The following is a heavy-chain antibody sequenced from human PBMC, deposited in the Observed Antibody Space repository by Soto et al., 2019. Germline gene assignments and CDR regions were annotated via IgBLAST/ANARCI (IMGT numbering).Heavy chain of an antibody. D-gene: IGHD2-2*01. CDR2: INSDGSST. J-gene: IGHJ5*02. CDR3: ARTGYCSSTACYNWFDP. V-gene: IGHV3-74*01. CDR1: GFTFTTYW. Sequence: GGSLRLSCAASGFTFTTYWMHWVRQAPGKGLVWISDINSDGSSTNYVDSVKGRFTISRDNAKNTLYLQMNSLRAEDTAVYYCARTGYCSSTACYNWFDPWGQGTLVTVSS.